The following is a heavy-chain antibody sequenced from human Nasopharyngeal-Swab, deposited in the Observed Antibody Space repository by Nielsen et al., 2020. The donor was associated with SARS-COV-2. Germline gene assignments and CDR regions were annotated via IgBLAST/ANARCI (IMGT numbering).Heavy chain of an antibody. CDR2: IYYSGST. Sequence: SETLSLTCTVSGGSISSGGYYWSWIRQHPGKGLEWIGYIYYSGSTYYNPSLKSRVTISVDASKNQFSLKLSSVTAADTAVYYCARAVSLRSFDYWGQGTLATVSS. J-gene: IGHJ4*02. CDR3: ARAVSLRSFDY. V-gene: IGHV4-31*03. D-gene: IGHD3-22*01. CDR1: GGSISSGGYY.